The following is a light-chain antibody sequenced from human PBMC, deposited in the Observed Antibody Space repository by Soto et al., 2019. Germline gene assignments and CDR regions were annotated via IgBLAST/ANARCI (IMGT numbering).Light chain of an antibody. Sequence: QSALTQPASVSGSPGQSITISCTGTSSDVGTYNYVSWYQQHAGKVPKLMIYDVSNRPSGVSDRFSGSKSGNTASLTISGLQADDEADYYCTSYTSSSTLVFGGGTKLTVL. V-gene: IGLV2-14*01. CDR1: SSDVGTYNY. CDR2: DVS. CDR3: TSYTSSSTLV. J-gene: IGLJ2*01.